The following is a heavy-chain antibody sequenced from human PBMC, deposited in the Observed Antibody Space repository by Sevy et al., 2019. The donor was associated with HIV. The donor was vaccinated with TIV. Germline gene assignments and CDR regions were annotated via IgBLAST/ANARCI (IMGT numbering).Heavy chain of an antibody. V-gene: IGHV3-53*04. D-gene: IGHD3-22*01. CDR3: ARTRHYYDSSGYYQRDVFDI. J-gene: IGHJ3*02. CDR1: GFTVSSNY. Sequence: GGSLRLSCAVSGFTVSSNYMNWVRQAPGKGLEWVSVIYTDGSTYYADSVKGRFTISRHNSENTLSLQMNSLRVEDTAVYYCARTRHYYDSSGYYQRDVFDIWGQGTMVTVSS. CDR2: IYTDGST.